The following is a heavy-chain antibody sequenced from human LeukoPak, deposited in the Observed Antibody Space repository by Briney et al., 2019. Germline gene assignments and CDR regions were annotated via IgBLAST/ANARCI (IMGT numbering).Heavy chain of an antibody. Sequence: GESLKISCEGFGYTFTDYWIGWVRHVPGKGLEWMGVICPGDSRTRYNPSFQGQVTISADKSINTAYLQWNSLKASDTAIYYCACRDPRSTWSGPWGQGTLVTVSS. D-gene: IGHD2-2*01. J-gene: IGHJ5*02. V-gene: IGHV5-51*01. CDR2: ICPGDSRT. CDR3: ACRDPRSTWSGP. CDR1: GYTFTDYW.